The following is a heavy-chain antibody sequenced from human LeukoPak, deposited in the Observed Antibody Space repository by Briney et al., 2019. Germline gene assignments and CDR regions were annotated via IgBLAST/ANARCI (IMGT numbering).Heavy chain of an antibody. Sequence: SETLSLTCTVSGGSISSYYWSWIRQPPGKGLGWIGYIYYSGSTNYNPSLKSRVTISVDTSKNQFSLKLSSVTAADTAVYYCARGLWFGEAYYYYYYMDVWGKGTTVTISS. CDR1: GGSISSYY. CDR2: IYYSGST. V-gene: IGHV4-59*01. CDR3: ARGLWFGEAYYYYYYMDV. J-gene: IGHJ6*03. D-gene: IGHD3-10*01.